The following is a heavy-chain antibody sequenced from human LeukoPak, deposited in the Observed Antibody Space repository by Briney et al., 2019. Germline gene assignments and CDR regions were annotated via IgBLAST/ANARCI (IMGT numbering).Heavy chain of an antibody. D-gene: IGHD5-18*01. V-gene: IGHV3-66*01. J-gene: IGHJ6*02. CDR3: ARDKVGYTYGYVRAHYGMDV. CDR2: IYSGGST. Sequence: GGSLRLSCVASGFNVSNNYMSWVRLAPGKGLEWVSVIYSGGSTNYADSVKGRFIISRDNSKSTLFLQMNSLRAEDTAVYYCARDKVGYTYGYVRAHYGMDVWGQGTTVIVSS. CDR1: GFNVSNNY.